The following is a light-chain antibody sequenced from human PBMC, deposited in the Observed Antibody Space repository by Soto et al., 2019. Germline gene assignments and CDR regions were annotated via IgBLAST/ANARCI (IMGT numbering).Light chain of an antibody. CDR3: QQYGSSPPLT. Sequence: EIVMTQSPATLSVSPGEGATLSCKASQNVYNNLAWYQQRPGQPPRLLIYDASTRATGISARFSGSGYGTEFTLTISSLQSEDFAVYYCQQYGSSPPLTFGGGTKVEIK. CDR1: QNVYNN. V-gene: IGKV3-15*01. CDR2: DAS. J-gene: IGKJ4*01.